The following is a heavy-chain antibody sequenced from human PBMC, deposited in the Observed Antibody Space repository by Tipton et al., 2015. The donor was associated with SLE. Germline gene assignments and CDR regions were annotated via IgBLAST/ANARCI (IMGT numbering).Heavy chain of an antibody. CDR2: IYYSGST. CDR3: ARHPDFWSGQRWFDP. CDR1: GGSISSYY. V-gene: IGHV4-59*08. Sequence: TLSLTCTVSGGSISSYYWSWIRQPPGKGLEWIGYIYYSGSTNYNPSLKSRVTISVDTSKNQFSLKLSSVTAADTAVYYCARHPDFWSGQRWFDPWGQGNLVTVSS. D-gene: IGHD3-3*01. J-gene: IGHJ5*02.